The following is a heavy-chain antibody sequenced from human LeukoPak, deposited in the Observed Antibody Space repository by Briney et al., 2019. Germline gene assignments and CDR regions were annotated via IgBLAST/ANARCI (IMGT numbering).Heavy chain of an antibody. CDR2: ITPIFGTA. D-gene: IGHD3-22*01. Sequence: SVKVSCKASGGTFIRFTISWVRQAPGQGFEWMGGITPIFGTANFAQKYQGRVSITADGSTSTAFMELSSLRSEDTAVYYCAREWGLESSGYYYAYWGQGILVTVSS. CDR3: AREWGLESSGYYYAY. J-gene: IGHJ4*02. V-gene: IGHV1-69*13. CDR1: GGTFIRFT.